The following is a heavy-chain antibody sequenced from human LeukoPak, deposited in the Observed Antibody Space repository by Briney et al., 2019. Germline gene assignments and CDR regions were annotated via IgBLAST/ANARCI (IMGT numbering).Heavy chain of an antibody. CDR2: IYTSGST. Sequence: PSETLSLTCTVSGGSISTSNYYWGWIRQPAGKGLEWIGRIYTSGSTNYNPSLKSRVTISVDTSKNQFSLKLSSVTAADTAVYYCARGTTVLRAFDIWGQGTMVTVSS. V-gene: IGHV4-61*02. J-gene: IGHJ3*02. D-gene: IGHD4-17*01. CDR3: ARGTTVLRAFDI. CDR1: GGSISTSNYY.